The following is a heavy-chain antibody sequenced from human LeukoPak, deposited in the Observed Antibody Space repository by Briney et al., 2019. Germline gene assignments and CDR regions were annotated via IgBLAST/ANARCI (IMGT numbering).Heavy chain of an antibody. J-gene: IGHJ4*02. Sequence: KPSETLSLTCTVSGGSLSSYYWSWIRQPPGKGLEWIGYIYYSGSTNYNRSLKSRVTISVDTSKNQLSLKLSSVTAADTAVYYCARGSRSGSFDYWGQGTLVTVSS. D-gene: IGHD3-22*01. CDR1: GGSLSSYY. CDR2: IYYSGST. CDR3: ARGSRSGSFDY. V-gene: IGHV4-59*01.